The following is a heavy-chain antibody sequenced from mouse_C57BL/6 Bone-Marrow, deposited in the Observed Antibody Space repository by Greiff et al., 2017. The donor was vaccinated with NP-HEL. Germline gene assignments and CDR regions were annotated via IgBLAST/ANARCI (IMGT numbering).Heavy chain of an antibody. J-gene: IGHJ2*01. Sequence: QVQLKQSGAELARPGASVKLSCKASGYTFTSYDISWVKQRTGQGLEWIGEIYPRSGNTYYNEKFKGKATLTADKSSSTAYMELRSLTSEDSAVYFCAREGYYYGSSFYFDYWGQGTTLTVSS. CDR2: IYPRSGNT. D-gene: IGHD1-1*01. CDR3: AREGYYYGSSFYFDY. CDR1: GYTFTSYD. V-gene: IGHV1-81*01.